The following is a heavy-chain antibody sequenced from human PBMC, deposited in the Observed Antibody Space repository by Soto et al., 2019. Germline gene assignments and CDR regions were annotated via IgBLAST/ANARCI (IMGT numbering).Heavy chain of an antibody. V-gene: IGHV3-48*03. Sequence: VGSLRLSWAAAGCTCSGYEGSWFRQAPVNGLEWVSYISSSGSTIYYADSVKGRFTISRDNAKNSLYLQMNSLRAEDTAVYYCARGGYCGGDWRSEDDFDIWGQGTMVTVSS. D-gene: IGHD2-21*02. CDR2: ISSSGSTI. J-gene: IGHJ3*02. CDR3: ARGGYCGGDWRSEDDFDI. CDR1: GCTCSGYE.